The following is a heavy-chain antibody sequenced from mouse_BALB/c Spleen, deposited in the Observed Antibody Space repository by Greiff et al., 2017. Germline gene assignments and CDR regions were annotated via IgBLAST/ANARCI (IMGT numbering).Heavy chain of an antibody. CDR2: ISSGGSYT. CDR3: ARHAETARATSYAMDY. CDR1: GFTFSSYA. D-gene: IGHD3-2*01. Sequence: EVNVVESGGGLVKPGGSLKLSCAASGFTFSSYAMSWVRQTPEKRLEWVATISSGGSYTYYPDSVKGRFTISRDNAKNTLYLQMSSLRSEDTAMYYCARHAETARATSYAMDYWGQGTSVTVSS. V-gene: IGHV5-9-3*01. J-gene: IGHJ4*01.